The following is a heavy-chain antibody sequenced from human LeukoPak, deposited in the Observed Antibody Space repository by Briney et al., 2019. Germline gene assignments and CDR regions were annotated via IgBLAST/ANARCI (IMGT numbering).Heavy chain of an antibody. Sequence: PSETLSLTCTVSGGSISSYYWSWIRQPPGKGLEWIGYIYYSGSTYYNPSLKSRVTISADTSNNQFSLKLTSVTAADTAMYYCARPETTVTDTFDYWGQGTLVTVSS. CDR3: ARPETTVTDTFDY. D-gene: IGHD4-17*01. V-gene: IGHV4-59*01. CDR1: GGSISSYY. CDR2: IYYSGST. J-gene: IGHJ4*02.